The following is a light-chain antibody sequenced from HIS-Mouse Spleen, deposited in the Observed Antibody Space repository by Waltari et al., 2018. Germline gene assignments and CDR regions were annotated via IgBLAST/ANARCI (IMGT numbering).Light chain of an antibody. J-gene: IGLJ1*01. CDR2: QDS. Sequence: SYELTQPPSVSVSPGQTASIPCSGDNLGDNYACWYQQKPGQSPVLVIYQDSKRPSGIPERFSGSNSGNTATLTISGTQAMDEADYYCQAWDSSTYVFGTGTKVTVL. V-gene: IGLV3-1*01. CDR1: NLGDNY. CDR3: QAWDSSTYV.